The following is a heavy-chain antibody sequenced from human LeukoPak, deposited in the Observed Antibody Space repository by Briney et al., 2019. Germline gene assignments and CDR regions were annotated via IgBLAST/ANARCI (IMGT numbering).Heavy chain of an antibody. CDR3: AKDPGFKSYGYFFGY. CDR1: GFTFSSYS. CDR2: ISSSSYI. J-gene: IGHJ4*02. D-gene: IGHD5-18*01. Sequence: PGGSLRLSCVVSGFTFSSYSMQWVRQAPGKGLEWVSTISSSSYIYYADSVKGRFTISRDNSKDTVYLQMNSLRAEDTAVYYCAKDPGFKSYGYFFGYWGQGTLVTVSS. V-gene: IGHV3-21*01.